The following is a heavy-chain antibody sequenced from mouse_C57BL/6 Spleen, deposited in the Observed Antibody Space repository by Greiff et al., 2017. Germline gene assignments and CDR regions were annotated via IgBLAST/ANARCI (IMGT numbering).Heavy chain of an antibody. Sequence: VQLQQSGAELMKPGASVKLSCKATGYTFTGYWIEWVKQRPGHGLEWIGAILPGSGSTNYNEKFKGKATFTADTSSNTAYMQLSSLTTEDSAIYYCARSWNDAYDEGFAYWGQGTLVTVSA. CDR1: GYTFTGYW. CDR2: ILPGSGST. J-gene: IGHJ3*01. D-gene: IGHD2-2*01. V-gene: IGHV1-9*01. CDR3: ARSWNDAYDEGFAY.